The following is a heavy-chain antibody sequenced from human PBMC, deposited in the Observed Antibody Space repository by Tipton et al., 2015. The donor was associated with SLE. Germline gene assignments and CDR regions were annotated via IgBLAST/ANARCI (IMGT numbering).Heavy chain of an antibody. J-gene: IGHJ3*02. D-gene: IGHD1-20*01. CDR2: VRYSGST. CDR1: GASVSNHY. CDR3: ARGIVTGKLDAFDI. V-gene: IGHV4-59*02. Sequence: TLSLTCTVSGASVSNHYWTWIRQPPGKGLEWIAYVRYSGSTNYSPSLKSRLNISLDTSKNRFSLSLSSVTAADTAVYYCARGIVTGKLDAFDIWGQGTLVTISS.